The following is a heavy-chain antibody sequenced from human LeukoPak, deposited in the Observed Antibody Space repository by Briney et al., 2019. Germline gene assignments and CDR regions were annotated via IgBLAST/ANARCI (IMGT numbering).Heavy chain of an antibody. J-gene: IGHJ6*02. D-gene: IGHD2-2*01. CDR1: GVSISSYY. V-gene: IGHV4-59*01. CDR2: INYSGST. CDR3: ARCSNPAANNYYYYYGMDV. Sequence: SETLSLTCTVSGVSISSYYWSWIRQPPGKGLEWIGYINYSGSTNYIPSLKSRVTMSVDTSKNQFSLKLSSVIAADTAVYYCARCSNPAANNYYYYYGMDVWGQGTTVTVSS.